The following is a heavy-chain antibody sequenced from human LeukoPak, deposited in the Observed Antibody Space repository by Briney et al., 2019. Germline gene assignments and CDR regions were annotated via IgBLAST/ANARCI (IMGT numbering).Heavy chain of an antibody. CDR1: GFTFSSYA. D-gene: IGHD3-22*01. V-gene: IGHV3-23*01. CDR3: AKLNYYYDSSGYYGEHFDY. J-gene: IGHJ4*02. CDR2: ISGSGGST. Sequence: GSLRLSCAASGFTFSSYAMSWVRQAPGKGLEWVSAISGSGGSTYYADSVKGRFTISRDNSKNTLYLQMNSLRAEDTAVYYCAKLNYYYDSSGYYGEHFDYWGQGTLVTVSS.